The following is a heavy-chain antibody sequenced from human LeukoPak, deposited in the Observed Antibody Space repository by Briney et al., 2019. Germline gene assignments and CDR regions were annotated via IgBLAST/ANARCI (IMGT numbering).Heavy chain of an antibody. CDR1: GFTFSNYW. J-gene: IGHJ6*03. V-gene: IGHV3-74*01. Sequence: GGSLRLSCAASGFTFSNYWMHWVRQAPGRGLVWVSRINSDGINTSYADSVKGRFTISRDNAKNTLNLQMNSLRAEDTAVYYCARSSITMVRGVIKSTTSWYHYYNMDAWGKGTTVTVSS. D-gene: IGHD3-10*01. CDR3: ARSSITMVRGVIKSTTSWYHYYNMDA. CDR2: INSDGINT.